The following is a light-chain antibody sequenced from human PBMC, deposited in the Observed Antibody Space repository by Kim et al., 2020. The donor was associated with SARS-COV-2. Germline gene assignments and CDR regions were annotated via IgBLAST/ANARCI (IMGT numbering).Light chain of an antibody. J-gene: IGKJ1*01. CDR1: QSVSDN. V-gene: IGKV3-15*01. Sequence: EIVMTQSPATLCVSPGERVTLSCRASQSVSDNLAWYQWRPGQAPRLLIYGASTRATGIPDRFSGSGSGTEFTLTISGLQSEDFAVYYCQQYNNWPLRTFGQGTKVDIK. CDR3: QQYNNWPLRT. CDR2: GAS.